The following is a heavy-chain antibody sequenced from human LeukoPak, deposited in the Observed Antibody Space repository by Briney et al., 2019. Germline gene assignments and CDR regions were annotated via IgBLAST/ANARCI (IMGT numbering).Heavy chain of an antibody. V-gene: IGHV3-23*01. Sequence: GGSLRLSCAASGFTFSSYAMNWVRQAPGKGLEWVSAISGSGGSTYYADSVKGRFTISRDTSKNTLYLQMNSLRAEDTAVYYCARLSANSSAYFFDYWGQGTLVTVSS. J-gene: IGHJ4*02. CDR3: ARLSANSSAYFFDY. CDR1: GFTFSSYA. CDR2: ISGSGGST. D-gene: IGHD3-22*01.